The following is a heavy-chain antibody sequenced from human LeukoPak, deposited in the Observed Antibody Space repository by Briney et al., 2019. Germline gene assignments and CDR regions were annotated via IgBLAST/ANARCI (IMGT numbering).Heavy chain of an antibody. J-gene: IGHJ4*02. Sequence: GGSLRLSCAASGFTFSNAWMSWVRQAPGKGLEWVGRIESKTDGGTTDYAAPVKGRFTISRDDSTNTLYLQMNSLKSEDTAVYYCTTYGSGRKFDYWGQGILVTVSS. CDR3: TTYGSGRKFDY. CDR2: IESKTDGGTT. CDR1: GFTFSNAW. V-gene: IGHV3-15*04. D-gene: IGHD3-10*01.